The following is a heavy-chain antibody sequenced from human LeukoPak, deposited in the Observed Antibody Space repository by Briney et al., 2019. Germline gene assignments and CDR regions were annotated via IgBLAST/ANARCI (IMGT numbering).Heavy chain of an antibody. CDR3: ARVERWLKLGIDY. Sequence: GGSLRLSCAASGFTFSSYSMNWVRQAPGKGLEWVSSISSSSSYIYYTDSVKGRFTISRDNAKNSLYLQMNSLRAEDTAVYYCARVERWLKLGIDYWGQGTLVTVSS. J-gene: IGHJ4*02. CDR1: GFTFSSYS. D-gene: IGHD5-24*01. CDR2: ISSSSSYI. V-gene: IGHV3-21*01.